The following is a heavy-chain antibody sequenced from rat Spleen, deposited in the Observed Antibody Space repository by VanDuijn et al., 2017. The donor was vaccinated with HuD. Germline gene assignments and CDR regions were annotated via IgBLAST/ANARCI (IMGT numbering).Heavy chain of an antibody. D-gene: IGHD1-9*01. CDR3: TRDYGYNYGVMDA. J-gene: IGHJ4*01. V-gene: IGHV5-31*01. CDR1: GFNLNDYW. Sequence: EVKLVESGGGLVQPGRSLKLSCAASGFNLNDYWMTWIRQAPGKGLEWVASITNTGGSTYYPDSVKGRFTISRDNAKSTLYLQMNSLRSEDTATYYCTRDYGYNYGVMDAWGQGASVTVSS. CDR2: ITNTGGST.